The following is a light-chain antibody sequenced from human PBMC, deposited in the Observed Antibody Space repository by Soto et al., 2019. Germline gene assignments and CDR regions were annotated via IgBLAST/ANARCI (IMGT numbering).Light chain of an antibody. J-gene: IGKJ1*01. Sequence: EIVMTQSPATLSVSPGERATLSCRASQSVSSNFAWYQQKPGQAPRLLIYGASTRATGIPARFSGSGSGTEIILTISSLQYAEVAGYYCQQYNNWPPWTFGQGTKVEIK. CDR3: QQYNNWPPWT. CDR1: QSVSSN. V-gene: IGKV3-15*01. CDR2: GAS.